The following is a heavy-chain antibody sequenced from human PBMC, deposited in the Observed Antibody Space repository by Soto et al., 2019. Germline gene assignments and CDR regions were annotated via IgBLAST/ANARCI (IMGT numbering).Heavy chain of an antibody. Sequence: EVQLVESGGALVQPGGSLRISCAASGFTFSSYSMNWVRQAPGNGLQWVSYISRSSSNIYYADSVKGRFTISRDNAKNSQYLQINTLTDEDTAVYFCARAATSLGYCSSTTGYEIDYWGQLTLVTVSS. CDR2: ISRSSSNI. CDR3: ARAATSLGYCSSTTGYEIDY. CDR1: GFTFSSYS. D-gene: IGHD2-2*03. J-gene: IGHJ4*02. V-gene: IGHV3-48*02.